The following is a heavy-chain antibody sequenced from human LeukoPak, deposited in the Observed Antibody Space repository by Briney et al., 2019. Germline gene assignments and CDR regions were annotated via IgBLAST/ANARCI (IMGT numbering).Heavy chain of an antibody. CDR2: ISSSSSYI. CDR3: AREAGYCTNGVCYKGDFDY. Sequence: GGSLRLSCAASGFTFSSFSMNWVRQAPGKGREWVSSISSSSSYIYYADSVKGRFTISRDNAKNPLYLQMNSLRAEDTAVYYCAREAGYCTNGVCYKGDFDYWGQGTLVTVSS. J-gene: IGHJ4*02. D-gene: IGHD2-8*01. V-gene: IGHV3-21*01. CDR1: GFTFSSFS.